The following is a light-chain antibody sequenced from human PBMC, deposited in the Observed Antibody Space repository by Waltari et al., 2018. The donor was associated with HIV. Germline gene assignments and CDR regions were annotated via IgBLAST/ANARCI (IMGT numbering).Light chain of an antibody. CDR1: SSNIGRNT. J-gene: IGLJ3*02. CDR2: SSN. Sequence: QSMLTQPPSASGTPGQRVTISCSGSSSNIGRNTVNWYQQLPGTAPKLLIYSSNHRPSGVPDVFSGSKAGSSASLAISGLQSEDEADYYCATWDDRLNGRVFGGGTKLTVL. V-gene: IGLV1-44*01. CDR3: ATWDDRLNGRV.